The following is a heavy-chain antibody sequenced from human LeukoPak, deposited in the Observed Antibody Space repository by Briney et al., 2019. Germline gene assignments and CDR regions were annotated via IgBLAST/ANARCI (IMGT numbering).Heavy chain of an antibody. CDR3: ARGLSIAAAGDAFDI. D-gene: IGHD6-13*01. CDR2: IYSGGST. V-gene: IGHV3-53*01. CDR1: GFTFSSYA. Sequence: PGGSLRLSCAASGFTFSSYAMSWVRQAPGKGLEWVSVIYSGGSTYYADSVKGRFTISRDNSKNTLYLQMNSLRAEDTAVYYCARGLSIAAAGDAFDIWGQGTMVTVSS. J-gene: IGHJ3*02.